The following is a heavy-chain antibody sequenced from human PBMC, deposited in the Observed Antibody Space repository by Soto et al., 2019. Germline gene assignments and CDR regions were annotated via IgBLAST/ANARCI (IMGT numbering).Heavy chain of an antibody. CDR3: AKDPRGIVGAGAWLDS. CDR1: GFSFSSYA. D-gene: IGHD1-26*01. J-gene: IGHJ4*02. CDR2: ISYDGSDM. Sequence: QVHLVESGGDVVQPGRSLRLSCAASGFSFSSYAIHWVRQAAGKGLEWVAVISYDGSDMYYGDSVKGRFTISRDNSNNTLYLQMNSLRPDDTALYYCAKDPRGIVGAGAWLDSWGQGTLVIVSS. V-gene: IGHV3-30*18.